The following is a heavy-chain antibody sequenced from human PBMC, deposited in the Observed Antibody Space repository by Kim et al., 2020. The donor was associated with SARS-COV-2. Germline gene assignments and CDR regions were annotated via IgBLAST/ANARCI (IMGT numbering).Heavy chain of an antibody. CDR3: ARDGGPTSEELTYYDYVWGSYRPQIYGMDV. D-gene: IGHD3-16*02. CDR1: GFTFSSYA. Sequence: GGSLRLSCAASGFTFSSYAMHWVRQAPGKGLEWVAVISYDGSNKYYADSVKGRFTISRDNSKNTLYLQMNSLRAEDTAVYYCARDGGPTSEELTYYDYVWGSYRPQIYGMDVWGQGTTVTVSS. V-gene: IGHV3-30*04. CDR2: ISYDGSNK. J-gene: IGHJ6*02.